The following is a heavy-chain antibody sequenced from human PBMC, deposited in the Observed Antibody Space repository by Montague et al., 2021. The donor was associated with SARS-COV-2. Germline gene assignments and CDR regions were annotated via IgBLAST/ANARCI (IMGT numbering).Heavy chain of an antibody. V-gene: IGHV4-34*01. J-gene: IGHJ4*02. Sequence: SETLSLTCAVYGGSFSDYYWTWIRQSPGKGLEWIGEINHSGRTNYKPSLNSRVTMSVDTSKNQFSLKLNSVTAADTAVYYCARGVQSFSMLVLVMTGGIYSFDHWGQGTLVTVSS. CDR2: INHSGRT. D-gene: IGHD3-22*01. CDR3: ARGVQSFSMLVLVMTGGIYSFDH. CDR1: GGSFSDYY.